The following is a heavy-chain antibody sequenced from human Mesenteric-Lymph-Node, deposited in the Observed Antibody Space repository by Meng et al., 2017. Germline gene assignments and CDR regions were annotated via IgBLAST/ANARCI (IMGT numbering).Heavy chain of an antibody. V-gene: IGHV1-69*13. J-gene: IGHJ4*02. CDR2: IIPIFGTA. CDR1: GGTFSSYA. D-gene: IGHD4-17*01. Sequence: SVTVSCKASGGTFSSYAISWVRQAPGQGLEWMGGIIPIFGTANYAQKFQGRVTITADESTSTADMELSSLRSEDTAVYYCARGGDYGDYGYWGQGTLVTVSS. CDR3: ARGGDYGDYGY.